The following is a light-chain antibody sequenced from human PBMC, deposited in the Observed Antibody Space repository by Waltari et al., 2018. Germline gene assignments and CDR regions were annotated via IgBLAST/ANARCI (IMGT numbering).Light chain of an antibody. J-gene: IGKJ4*01. CDR2: GAS. CDR3: QQYHSYPLS. V-gene: IGKV1-16*02. CDR1: QGISNS. Sequence: DIQMTQSPSSLSAAVGDRVTITCRAGQGISNSLAWFQQKPGKAPKSLIYGASSLRSGFPSKFSGSGSGTDFTLTISSLQPEDFATYYCQQYHSYPLSFGGGTKVEIK.